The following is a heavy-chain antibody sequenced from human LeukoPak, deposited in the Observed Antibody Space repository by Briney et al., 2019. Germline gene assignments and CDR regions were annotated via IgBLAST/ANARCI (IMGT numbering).Heavy chain of an antibody. J-gene: IGHJ4*02. CDR1: GGTFTSYA. D-gene: IGHD3-10*01. CDR2: IIPIFGTA. Sequence: ASVKVSCKASGGTFTSYAISWVRQAPGQGLEWMGGIIPIFGTANYAQKFQGRVTITADESTSTAYMELSSLRSEDTAVYYCARGMVRGVLDYWGQGTLVTVSS. CDR3: ARGMVRGVLDY. V-gene: IGHV1-69*01.